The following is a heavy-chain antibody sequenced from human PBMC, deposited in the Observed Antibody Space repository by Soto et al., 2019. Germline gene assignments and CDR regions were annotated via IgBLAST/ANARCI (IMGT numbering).Heavy chain of an antibody. CDR2: IYHSGST. J-gene: IGHJ5*02. V-gene: IGHV4-4*02. CDR1: SGSISSSNW. D-gene: IGHD3-3*01. Sequence: SETLSLTCAVSSGSISSSNWWSWVRQPPGKGLEWIGEIYHSGSTNYNPSLKSRVTISVDKSKNQFSLKLSSVTAADTAVYYCARQRTIFDRWFDPWGQGTLVTVSS. CDR3: ARQRTIFDRWFDP.